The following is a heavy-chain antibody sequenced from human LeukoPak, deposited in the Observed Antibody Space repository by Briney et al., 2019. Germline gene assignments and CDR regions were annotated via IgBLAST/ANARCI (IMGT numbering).Heavy chain of an antibody. CDR3: ARALTTVTSYYYYGMDV. V-gene: IGHV1-69*04. Sequence: ASVKVSCKASGYTFTGYYMHWVRQAPGQGLEWMGRIIPILGIANYAQKFQGRVTITADKSTSTAYMELSSLRSEDTAVYYCARALTTVTSYYYYGMDVWGQGTTVTVSS. CDR1: GYTFTGYY. J-gene: IGHJ6*02. CDR2: IIPILGIA. D-gene: IGHD4-17*01.